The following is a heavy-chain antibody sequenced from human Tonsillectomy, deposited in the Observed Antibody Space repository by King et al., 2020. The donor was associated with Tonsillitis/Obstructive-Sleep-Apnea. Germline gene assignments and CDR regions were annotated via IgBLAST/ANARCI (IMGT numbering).Heavy chain of an antibody. CDR2: INSDGSST. Sequence: VQLVESGGGLVQPGGSLRLSCAASGFTFSSYWMHWVRQAPGKGLVWVSRINSDGSSTNYADSVKGRFTISRDNAKNTLYLQMNSLRAEDPAVYYCARGRGRDGSAFDIWGQGTMVTVSS. J-gene: IGHJ3*02. V-gene: IGHV3-74*01. D-gene: IGHD5-24*01. CDR1: GFTFSSYW. CDR3: ARGRGRDGSAFDI.